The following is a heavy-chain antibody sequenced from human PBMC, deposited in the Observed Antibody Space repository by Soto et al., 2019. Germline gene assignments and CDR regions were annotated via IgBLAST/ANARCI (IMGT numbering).Heavy chain of an antibody. CDR1: GFTFSSYS. J-gene: IGHJ4*02. CDR3: AREDVVSVSN. Sequence: GGSLRLSCAASGFTFSSYSMNWVRQAPGKGLEWVSYISSSSSTIYYADAVKGRFTISRNNAKNSLYLQMTSLRDEDTAVYYCAREDVVSVSNWGQGTLVTVSS. V-gene: IGHV3-48*02. CDR2: ISSSSSTI. D-gene: IGHD6-19*01.